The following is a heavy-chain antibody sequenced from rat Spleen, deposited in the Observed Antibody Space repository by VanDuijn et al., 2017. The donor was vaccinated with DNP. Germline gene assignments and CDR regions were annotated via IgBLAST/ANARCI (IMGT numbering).Heavy chain of an antibody. CDR1: GFNFNDYW. J-gene: IGHJ4*01. D-gene: IGHD2-2*01. CDR2: INKDSRTI. Sequence: EVKLVESGGGLVQPGRSLKLSCAASGFNFNDYWMGWVRQAPGKGLEWIGEINKDSRTIKYSPSLKDKFTISRDNAQSTLYLQMYKLGSEDTAIYYCAREDKGVDAWGQGASVTVSS. V-gene: IGHV4-2*01. CDR3: AREDKGVDA.